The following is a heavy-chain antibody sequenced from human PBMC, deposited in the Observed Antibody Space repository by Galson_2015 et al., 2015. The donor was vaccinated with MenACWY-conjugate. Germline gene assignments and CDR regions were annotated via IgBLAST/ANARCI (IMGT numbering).Heavy chain of an antibody. D-gene: IGHD2-2*01. CDR3: ARDYCSSTSCYFDY. CDR2: IWSDGSNK. Sequence: SLRLSCAASGFTFSSYGMHWVRQAPGKGLEWVAVIWSDGSNKYSADSVKGRFTISRDNSKNTLYLQMNSLRAEDTSAYYCARDYCSSTSCYFDYWGQGTLVTVSS. V-gene: IGHV3-33*01. CDR1: GFTFSSYG. J-gene: IGHJ4*02.